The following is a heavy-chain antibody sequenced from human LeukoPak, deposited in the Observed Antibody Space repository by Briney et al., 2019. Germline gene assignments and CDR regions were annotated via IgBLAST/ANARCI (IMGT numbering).Heavy chain of an antibody. CDR3: ARDQGRYSYGYPDYFDY. CDR1: GFTFSSYE. Sequence: GGSLRLSCAASGFTFSSYEMNWVRQAPGKGLEWVSYISSSGSTIYYADSVKGRFTISRDNAKNSLYLQMNSLRAEDTAVYYCARDQGRYSYGYPDYFDYWGQGTLVTVSS. CDR2: ISSSGSTI. J-gene: IGHJ4*02. D-gene: IGHD5-18*01. V-gene: IGHV3-48*03.